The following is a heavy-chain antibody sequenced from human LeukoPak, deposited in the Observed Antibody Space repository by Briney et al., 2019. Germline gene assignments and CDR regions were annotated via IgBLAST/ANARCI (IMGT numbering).Heavy chain of an antibody. D-gene: IGHD3-22*01. CDR3: ARYSGYYLSYFDY. J-gene: IGHJ4*02. CDR1: DGSFSGYY. CDR2: INHSGST. V-gene: IGHV4-34*01. Sequence: SETLSLTCAVYDGSFSGYYWSWIRQPPGKGLEWIGEINHSGSTNYNPSLKSRVTISVDTSKNQFSLKLNSVTAADTAMYYCARYSGYYLSYFDYWGQGTLVTVSS.